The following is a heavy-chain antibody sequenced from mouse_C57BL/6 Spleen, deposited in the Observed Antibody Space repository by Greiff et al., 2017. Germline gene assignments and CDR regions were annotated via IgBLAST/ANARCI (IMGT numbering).Heavy chain of an antibody. CDR2: IRSKSNNYAT. CDR1: GFSFNTYA. CDR3: GRQGIYYCNYYAMDY. Sequence: EVKLMESGGGLVQPKGSLKLSCAASGFSFNTYAMNWVRQAPGKGLEWVARIRSKSNNYATYYADSVKDRFTISRDDSESMLYLQMNNLKTEDTAMYYCGRQGIYYCNYYAMDYWGQGTSDTVTS. V-gene: IGHV10-1*01. J-gene: IGHJ4*01. D-gene: IGHD2-1*01.